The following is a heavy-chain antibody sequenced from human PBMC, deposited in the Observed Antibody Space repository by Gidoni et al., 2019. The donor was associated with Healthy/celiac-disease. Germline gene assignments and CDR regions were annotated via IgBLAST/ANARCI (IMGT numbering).Heavy chain of an antibody. Sequence: QVQLVESGGGVVQPGSYLRLSGAAPGVTCSRFGMPWVRQAPGKGLGWVAIISYDGSNKYYADSVKGRFTISRHNSKNTLYLQMNSLRAEDTAVYYCARDMVAVAGADAFDIWGQGTMVTVSS. V-gene: IGHV3-30*19. J-gene: IGHJ3*02. CDR3: ARDMVAVAGADAFDI. CDR2: ISYDGSNK. D-gene: IGHD6-19*01. CDR1: GVTCSRFG.